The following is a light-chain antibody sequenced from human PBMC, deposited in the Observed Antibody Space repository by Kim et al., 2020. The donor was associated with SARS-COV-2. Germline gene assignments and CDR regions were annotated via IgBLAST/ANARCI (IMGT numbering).Light chain of an antibody. CDR3: QQYKDYPLT. Sequence: ALVGDTVTITCRASQSISVWLAWYQQKEGKAPKLLIYKASNLESGVPSRFSGSASGTEFSLTISGLQPDDFATYYCQQYKDYPLTFGGGTKVDIK. CDR2: KAS. J-gene: IGKJ4*01. V-gene: IGKV1-5*03. CDR1: QSISVW.